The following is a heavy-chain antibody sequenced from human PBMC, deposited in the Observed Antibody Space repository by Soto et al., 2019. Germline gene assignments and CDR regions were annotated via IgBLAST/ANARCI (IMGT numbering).Heavy chain of an antibody. Sequence: PSETLSLTCSVSGASISRGAYYWSWIRQHPGKGLEWIGNIYYSGSAYYNPSLKSRVTISVDTSQNQFSLKLSSVTAADTAVYYCARGVLANWGPENWFDPGGQGTLVTVSS. CDR1: GASISRGAYY. V-gene: IGHV4-31*03. D-gene: IGHD7-27*01. CDR2: IYYSGSA. J-gene: IGHJ5*02. CDR3: ARGVLANWGPENWFDP.